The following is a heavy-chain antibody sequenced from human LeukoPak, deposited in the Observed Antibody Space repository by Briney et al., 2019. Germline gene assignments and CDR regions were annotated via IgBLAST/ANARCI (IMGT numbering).Heavy chain of an antibody. CDR3: ARDSSIAARSWFDP. V-gene: IGHV1-2*04. CDR2: INPNSGGT. D-gene: IGHD6-6*01. J-gene: IGHJ5*02. CDR1: GYTFTGYY. Sequence: ASVKVSCKASGYTFTGYYMHWVRQAPGQGLGWMGWINPNSGGTNYAQKFQGWVTMTRDTSISTAYMELSRLRSDDTAVYYCARDSSIAARSWFDPWGQGTLVTVSS.